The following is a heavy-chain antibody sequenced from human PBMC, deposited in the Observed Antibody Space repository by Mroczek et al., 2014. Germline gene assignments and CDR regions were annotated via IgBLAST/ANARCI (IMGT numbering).Heavy chain of an antibody. CDR3: ARVDTMIVVGPPPSVWXMSFDI. CDR1: GYTFTGYY. D-gene: IGHD3-22*01. Sequence: QVQLVESGAEVKKPGASVKVSCKASGYTFTGYYMHWVRQAPGQGLEWMGWINPNSGGHKLCTRSFRAGSPWTRDTSISTAYMELSRLRSDDTAVYYCARVDTMIVVGPPPSVWXMSFDI. V-gene: IGHV1-2*02. J-gene: IGHJ3*02. CDR2: INPNSGGH.